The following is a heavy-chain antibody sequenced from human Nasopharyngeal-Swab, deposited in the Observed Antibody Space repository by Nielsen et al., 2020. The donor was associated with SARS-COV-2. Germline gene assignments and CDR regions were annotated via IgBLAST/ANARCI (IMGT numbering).Heavy chain of an antibody. Sequence: SETLSLTCAVNGGSFSAYYWNWIRQAPGKGLEWIGEINYGGETNYNPSLKSRVAISADTAKKHFSLKLTSVTAADTAVYYCTHNGAYSAFDYWGQGTPVTASS. V-gene: IGHV4-34*01. J-gene: IGHJ4*02. CDR2: INYGGET. CDR3: THNGAYSAFDY. D-gene: IGHD1-26*01. CDR1: GGSFSAYY.